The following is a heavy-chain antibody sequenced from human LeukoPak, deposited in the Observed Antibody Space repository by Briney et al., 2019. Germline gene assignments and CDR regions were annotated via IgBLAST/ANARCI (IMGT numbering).Heavy chain of an antibody. CDR2: IYYSGST. Sequence: SETLSLTCTVSGGSISSYYWSWIRQPPGKGLEWIGYIYYSGSTNYNPSLKSRVTISVDTSKNQFSLKPSSVTAADTAVYYCARRRGYSYFDYWGQGTLVTVSS. CDR1: GGSISSYY. V-gene: IGHV4-59*01. CDR3: ARRRGYSYFDY. D-gene: IGHD5-18*01. J-gene: IGHJ4*02.